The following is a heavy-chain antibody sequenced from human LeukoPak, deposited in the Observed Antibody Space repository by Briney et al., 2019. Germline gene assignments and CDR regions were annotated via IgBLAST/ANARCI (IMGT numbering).Heavy chain of an antibody. J-gene: IGHJ4*02. CDR3: AKDRSGFGDYYFDY. CDR2: ISGSGGST. CDR1: GFTFSSYA. D-gene: IGHD6-19*01. V-gene: IGHV3-23*01. Sequence: GGSLRLSCAASGFTFSSYAMSWVRQAPGKGLEWVSAISGSGGSTYYADSVKGRFTISRDNSKNTLYLQMNSLRAEDMALYYCAKDRSGFGDYYFDYWGQGTLVTVSS.